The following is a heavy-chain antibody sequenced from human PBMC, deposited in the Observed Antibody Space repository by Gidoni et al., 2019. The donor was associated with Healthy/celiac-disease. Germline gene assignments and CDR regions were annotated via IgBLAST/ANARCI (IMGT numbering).Heavy chain of an antibody. CDR3: ARAAVGDYYGMDV. V-gene: IGHV4-30-2*01. Sequence: QLQLQESGTGLVKPSQTLSLHRAVSGGSIRSGGYFWSWIRQPPGKGLEWIGYIDHSGSTYYNPSLKSRVTISVDRSKNQFSLKLSSVTAADTAVYYCARAAVGDYYGMDVWGQGTTVTVSS. CDR2: IDHSGST. CDR1: GGSIRSGGYF. D-gene: IGHD1-26*01. J-gene: IGHJ6*02.